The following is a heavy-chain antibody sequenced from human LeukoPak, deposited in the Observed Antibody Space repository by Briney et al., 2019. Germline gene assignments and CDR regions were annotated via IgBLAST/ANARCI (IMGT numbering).Heavy chain of an antibody. CDR2: IWYDGSNK. J-gene: IGHJ4*02. Sequence: GGSLRLSCAASGFTFSSYSMHWVRQAPGKGLEWVAVIWYDGSNKYYADSVKGRFTISRDNSKNTLYLQMNSLRAEDTAVYYCARDPTYGSGSYYDSPNDYWGQGTLVTVSS. D-gene: IGHD3-10*01. V-gene: IGHV3-33*08. CDR3: ARDPTYGSGSYYDSPNDY. CDR1: GFTFSSYS.